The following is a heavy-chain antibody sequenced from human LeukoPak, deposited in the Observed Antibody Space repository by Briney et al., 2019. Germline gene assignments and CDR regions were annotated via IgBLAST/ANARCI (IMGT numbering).Heavy chain of an antibody. V-gene: IGHV3-33*08. CDR2: IWYDGSNK. J-gene: IGHJ4*02. CDR1: GFTFSSYG. Sequence: PGGSLRLSCAASGFTFSSYGMHWVRQAPGKGLEWVAVIWYDGSNKYYADSVKGRFTISRDNSKNTLYLQMNSLRAEDTAVYYCARGLDWRQQLVETPCDYWGQGTLVTVSS. CDR3: ARGLDWRQQLVETPCDY. D-gene: IGHD6-13*01.